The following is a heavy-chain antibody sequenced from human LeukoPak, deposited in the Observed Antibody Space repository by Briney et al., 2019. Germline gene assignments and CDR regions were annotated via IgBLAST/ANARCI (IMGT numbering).Heavy chain of an antibody. CDR3: ARDTLSTGYSSSWYLVDY. CDR1: GYTFTSYG. V-gene: IGHV1-18*01. CDR2: ISAYNGNT. Sequence: ASVKVSCKASGYTFTSYGISWVRQAPGQGLEWMGWISAYNGNTNYAQKLQGRVTMTTDTSTSTAYMELRSLRSDDTAVYYCARDTLSTGYSSSWYLVDYWGQGTLVTVSS. J-gene: IGHJ4*02. D-gene: IGHD6-13*01.